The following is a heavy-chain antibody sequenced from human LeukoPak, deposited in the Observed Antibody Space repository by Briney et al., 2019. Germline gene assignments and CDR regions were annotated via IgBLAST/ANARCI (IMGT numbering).Heavy chain of an antibody. D-gene: IGHD2-21*01. CDR1: GGTFSSYA. V-gene: IGHV1-69*04. Sequence: SVKVSCKASGGTFSSYAISWVRQAPGQGLEWIGRIIPILGIANYAQKFQGRVTITADKSTSTAYMELSSLRSEDTAVYYCARGFVFNWFDPWGQGTLVTVSS. CDR3: ARGFVFNWFDP. CDR2: IIPILGIA. J-gene: IGHJ5*02.